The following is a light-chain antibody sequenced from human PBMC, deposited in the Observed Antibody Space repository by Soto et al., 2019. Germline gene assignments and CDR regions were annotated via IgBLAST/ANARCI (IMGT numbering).Light chain of an antibody. V-gene: IGKV3-20*01. Sequence: EIVLTQSPGTLSLSPGERATLSCRARQSVSSSYLAWYQQRPGQAPRLLIYGASIRATGIPDRFSGSGSGTDFTLTISRLEPEDCAVYYCQHYYNWPLTFGGGTKVEIK. CDR2: GAS. CDR3: QHYYNWPLT. CDR1: QSVSSSY. J-gene: IGKJ4*01.